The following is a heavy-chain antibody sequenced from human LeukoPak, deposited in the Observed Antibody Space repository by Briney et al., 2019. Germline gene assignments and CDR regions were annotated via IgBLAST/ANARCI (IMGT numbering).Heavy chain of an antibody. D-gene: IGHD3-10*01. J-gene: IGHJ4*02. V-gene: IGHV4-59*01. Sequence: SEPLPLTCTAAGGSISSYYWSWIRPPPGKGLEWIGYIYYSGSTNYNPSLKSRVTISVDTSKNQFSLKLSSVTAADTAVYYCARYGSWVLLDYWGQGTLVTVSS. CDR2: IYYSGST. CDR3: ARYGSWVLLDY. CDR1: GGSISSYY.